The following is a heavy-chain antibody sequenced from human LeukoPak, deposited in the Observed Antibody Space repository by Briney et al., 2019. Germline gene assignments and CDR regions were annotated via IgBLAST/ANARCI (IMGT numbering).Heavy chain of an antibody. CDR2: ISAYNGNT. J-gene: IGHJ4*02. CDR3: ARDSLRPDYFDY. Sequence: ALVKVSCKASGYTFTSYGISWVRQAPGQGLEWMGWISAYNGNTNYAQKLQGRVTMTTDTSTSTAYMELRSLRSDDTAVYYCARDSLRPDYFDYWGQGTLVTVSS. CDR1: GYTFTSYG. V-gene: IGHV1-18*01.